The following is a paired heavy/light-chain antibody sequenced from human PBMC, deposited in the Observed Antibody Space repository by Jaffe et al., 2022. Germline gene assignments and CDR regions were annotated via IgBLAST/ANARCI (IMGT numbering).Heavy chain of an antibody. CDR2: ISSSGSTI. D-gene: IGHD2-15*01. J-gene: IGHJ6*03. V-gene: IGHV3-48*03. CDR3: ARDRKEDCSGGSCYPAIYYYYYMDV. Sequence: EVQLVESGGGLVQPGGSLRLSCAASGFTFSSYEMNWVRQAPGKGLEWVSYISSSGSTIYYADSVKGRFTISRDNAKNSLYLQMNSLRAEDTAVYYCARDRKEDCSGGSCYPAIYYYYYMDVWGKGTTVTVSS. CDR1: GFTFSSYE.
Light chain of an antibody. CDR2: DDS. J-gene: IGLJ1*01. V-gene: IGLV3-21*02. CDR3: QVWDSSSDPHYV. Sequence: SYVLTQPPSVSVAPGQTARITCGGNNIGSKSVHWYQQKPGQAPVLVVYDDSDRPSGIPERFSGSNSGNTATLTISRVEAGDEADYYCQVWDSSSDPHYVFGTGTKVTVL. CDR1: NIGSKS.